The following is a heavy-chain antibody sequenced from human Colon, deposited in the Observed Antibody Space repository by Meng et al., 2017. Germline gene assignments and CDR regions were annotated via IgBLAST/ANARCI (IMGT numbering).Heavy chain of an antibody. CDR3: ATENFAA. CDR2: LYSGSIT. CDR1: GFTIKNNY. Sequence: VQLVESGGGLVQPGGSLRLSCVVSGFTIKNNYIHWVRQVPVKGLEWVSILYSGSITYYADSVKGRFTITRDDSTNTVHLQMNSLRVDDTALYYCATENFAAWGQGTLVTASS. J-gene: IGHJ5*02. V-gene: IGHV3-66*02. D-gene: IGHD1-7*01.